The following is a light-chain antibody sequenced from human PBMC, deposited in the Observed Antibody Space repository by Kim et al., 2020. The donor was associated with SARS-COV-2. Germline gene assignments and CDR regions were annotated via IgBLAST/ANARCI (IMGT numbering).Light chain of an antibody. J-gene: IGLJ3*02. CDR1: SSDIGGYNY. Sequence: QSITLSCTGTSSDIGGYNYVSWYQQHPGKAPQLMIYDVSYRPSGVSSRFSGSKSGNTASLTISGLQADDEADYYCSSYTSSNTLLFGGGTQLTVL. CDR2: DVS. CDR3: SSYTSSNTLL. V-gene: IGLV2-14*03.